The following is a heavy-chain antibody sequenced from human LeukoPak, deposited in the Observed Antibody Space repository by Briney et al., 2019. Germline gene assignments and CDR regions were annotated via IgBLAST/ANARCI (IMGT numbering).Heavy chain of an antibody. CDR3: ATSITIFGVVTDPGLYYFDY. V-gene: IGHV3-30-3*01. D-gene: IGHD3-3*01. CDR2: ISYDGSNK. J-gene: IGHJ4*02. Sequence: GGSLRLSCAASGFTFSSYAMHWVRQAPGKGLEWVAVISYDGSNKYYADSVKGRFTISRDNSKNTLYLQMNSLRAEDTAVYYCATSITIFGVVTDPGLYYFDYWGQGTLVTVSS. CDR1: GFTFSSYA.